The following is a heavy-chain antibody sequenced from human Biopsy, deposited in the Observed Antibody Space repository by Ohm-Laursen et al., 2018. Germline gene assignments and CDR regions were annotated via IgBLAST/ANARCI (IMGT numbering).Heavy chain of an antibody. V-gene: IGHV4-59*01. J-gene: IGHJ2*01. Sequence: TLSLTCTVSGDYISSYYWSWIRQPPGKGLEWIGYVYYTGSTDYNPSLQSRVTISVDTSKNHFSLRLRSVTPADTAIYCARDRGYYSDRTVPGYFDLWGRGTLVTVSS. D-gene: IGHD3-22*01. CDR1: GDYISSYY. CDR3: ARDRGYYSDRTVPGYFDL. CDR2: VYYTGST.